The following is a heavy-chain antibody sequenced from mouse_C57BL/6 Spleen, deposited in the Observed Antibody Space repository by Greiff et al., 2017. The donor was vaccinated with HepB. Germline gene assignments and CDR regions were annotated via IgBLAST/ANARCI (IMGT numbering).Heavy chain of an antibody. J-gene: IGHJ4*01. CDR3: ARGGYYGSREAMDY. Sequence: QVQLQQPGAELVKPGASVKMSCKASGYTFTSYWITWVKQRPGHGLEWIGDIYPGSGSTNYNEKFKSKATMTVDTSSSTAYMQLSSLTSEDSAVYYCARGGYYGSREAMDYWGQGTSVTVSS. D-gene: IGHD1-1*01. CDR1: GYTFTSYW. CDR2: IYPGSGST. V-gene: IGHV1-55*01.